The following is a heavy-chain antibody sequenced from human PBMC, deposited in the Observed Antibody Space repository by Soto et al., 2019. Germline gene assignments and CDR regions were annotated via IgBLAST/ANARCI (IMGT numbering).Heavy chain of an antibody. D-gene: IGHD3-22*01. CDR2: IYYSGST. CDR3: ASYYYDSSGYYYVPGVY. V-gene: IGHV4-39*01. J-gene: IGHJ4*02. Sequence: LETLSVTCTVSGGSISSSSYYWGWIRQPPGKGLEWIGSIYYSGSTYYNPSLKSRVTISVDTSKNQFSLKLSSVTAADTAVYYCASYYYDSSGYYYVPGVYWGQGTLVTVSS. CDR1: GGSISSSSYY.